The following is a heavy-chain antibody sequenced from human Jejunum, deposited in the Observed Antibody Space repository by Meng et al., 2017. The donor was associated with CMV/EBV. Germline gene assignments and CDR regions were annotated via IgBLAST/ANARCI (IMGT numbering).Heavy chain of an antibody. V-gene: IGHV1-2*02. CDR2: INPNSGGT. D-gene: IGHD1-26*01. CDR1: TGAGYF. J-gene: IGHJ4*01. Sequence: TGAGYFVHWVRQAPGQGLEWMGWINPNSGGTNYARGFRGRVTVTRDTSMRTVHMQLSGLKSDDSAVYFCASTGDSTTATQALDYWGQGTRVTVSS. CDR3: ASTGDSTTATQALDY.